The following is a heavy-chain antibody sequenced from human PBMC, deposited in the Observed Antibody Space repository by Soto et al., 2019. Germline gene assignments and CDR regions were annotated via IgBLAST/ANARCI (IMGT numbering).Heavy chain of an antibody. Sequence: SETPSISCTVCGDSVSRYYWGGIRQQPGKGLEWIAFIYYSGSTNYNPSLKSRVTISVDTSKNQFSLKLTSVTAADTAVYYCARVDQWLGTYYFDYWGRGTLVTVSS. CDR1: GDSVSRYY. CDR3: ARVDQWLGTYYFDY. CDR2: IYYSGST. V-gene: IGHV4-59*02. D-gene: IGHD6-19*01. J-gene: IGHJ4*02.